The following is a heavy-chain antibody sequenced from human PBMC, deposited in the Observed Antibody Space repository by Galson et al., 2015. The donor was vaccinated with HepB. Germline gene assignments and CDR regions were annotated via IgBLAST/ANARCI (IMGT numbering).Heavy chain of an antibody. D-gene: IGHD5-18*01. V-gene: IGHV3-48*02. CDR3: VRVAIDTTIFRGYWYFDL. CDR1: GFIFSTYT. J-gene: IGHJ2*01. Sequence: SLRLSCAASGFIFSTYTFNWVRRAPGKDLEWISYISSTGTTIHYADSVKGRFTISRDNAENSLSLQMSSLRDEDTAVYYCVRVAIDTTIFRGYWYFDLWGRGTLVTVSS. CDR2: ISSTGTTI.